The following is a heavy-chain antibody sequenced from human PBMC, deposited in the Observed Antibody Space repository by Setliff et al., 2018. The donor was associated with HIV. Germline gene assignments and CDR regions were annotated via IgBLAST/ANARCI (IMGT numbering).Heavy chain of an antibody. J-gene: IGHJ3*02. CDR1: GGSISSGGYY. CDR2: IYYSGST. CDR3: ARESRNDFWSGYYRTFDI. D-gene: IGHD3-3*01. V-gene: IGHV4-31*03. Sequence: SETLSLTCTVSGGSISSGGYYWSWIRQHPGKGLEWIGYIYYSGSTYYNPSLKCRVTISVDTSKNQFSLKLSSVTAADTAMYFCARESRNDFWSGYYRTFDIWGQGTMVTVSS.